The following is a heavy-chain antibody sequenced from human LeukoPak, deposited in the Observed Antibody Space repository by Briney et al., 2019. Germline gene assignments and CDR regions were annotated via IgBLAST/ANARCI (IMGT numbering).Heavy chain of an antibody. CDR3: ARGGIAARPEFHWFDP. Sequence: ASVKVSCKASGYTFTSYGISWVRQAPGQGLEWMGWISAYNGNTNYAQKLQGRVTVTTDTSTSTAYMELRSLRSEDTAVYYCARGGIAARPEFHWFDPWGQGTLVTVSS. CDR1: GYTFTSYG. D-gene: IGHD6-6*01. CDR2: ISAYNGNT. V-gene: IGHV1-18*01. J-gene: IGHJ5*02.